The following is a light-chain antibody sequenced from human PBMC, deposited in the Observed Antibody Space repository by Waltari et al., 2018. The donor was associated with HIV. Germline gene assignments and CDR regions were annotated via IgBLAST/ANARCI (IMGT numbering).Light chain of an antibody. Sequence: QSVLTQPPSASGTPGQTVTIACSGSTSNIETQWVYWYQQLPGTAPNLFIYRNYKRPSGVPERFSVSKSGASASLVISGLRSEDEADYYCEAWDSTLKETLFGGGTKLTVL. CDR3: EAWDSTLKETL. CDR2: RNY. V-gene: IGLV1-47*01. J-gene: IGLJ3*02. CDR1: TSNIETQW.